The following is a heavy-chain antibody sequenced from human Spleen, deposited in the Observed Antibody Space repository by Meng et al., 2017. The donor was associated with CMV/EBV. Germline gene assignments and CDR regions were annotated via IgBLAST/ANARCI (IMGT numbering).Heavy chain of an antibody. D-gene: IGHD5-18*01. Sequence: GESLKISCAASGFTFSSYAMHWVRQAPGKGLEWVAVISYDGSNKYYADSVKGRFTISRDNSKNTLYLQMNSLRAEDTAVYYCAAPDTAMATGPDYWGQGTLVTVSS. CDR2: ISYDGSNK. J-gene: IGHJ4*02. CDR3: AAPDTAMATGPDY. V-gene: IGHV3-30-3*02. CDR1: GFTFSSYA.